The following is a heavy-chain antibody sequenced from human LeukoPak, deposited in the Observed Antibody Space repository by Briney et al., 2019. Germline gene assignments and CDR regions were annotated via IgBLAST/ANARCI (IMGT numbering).Heavy chain of an antibody. CDR1: GGSITSYY. Sequence: SETLSPTCTVSGGSITSYYWSWIRQPPGKGLEWIAYIYYSGSINYNPSLKSRVTISVDTSRNQFSLRLISVTAADTAVYYCARSNGAGFDFWGQGTLVTVSS. D-gene: IGHD2-8*01. CDR2: IYYSGSI. J-gene: IGHJ4*02. V-gene: IGHV4-59*01. CDR3: ARSNGAGFDF.